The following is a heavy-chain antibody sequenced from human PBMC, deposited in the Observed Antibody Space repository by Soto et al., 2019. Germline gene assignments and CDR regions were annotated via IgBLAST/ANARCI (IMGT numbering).Heavy chain of an antibody. D-gene: IGHD4-17*01. Sequence: TASGFTFSSYNMNWVRQAPGKGLEWVSYISSSSSTIYYADSVKGRFTISRDDAKNSLYMQMNSLRDEATAVYYCARDLGYGDPTWPYFDYWGQGTLVTVSS. CDR3: ARDLGYGDPTWPYFDY. J-gene: IGHJ4*02. V-gene: IGHV3-48*02. CDR1: GFTFSSYN. CDR2: ISSSSSTI.